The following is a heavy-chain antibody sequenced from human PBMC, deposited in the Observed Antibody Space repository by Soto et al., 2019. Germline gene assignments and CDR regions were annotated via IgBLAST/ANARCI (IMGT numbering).Heavy chain of an antibody. Sequence: ASVKVSCKASGYTFTSYAMHWVRQAPGQRLEWMGWINAGNGNTKYSQKFQGRVTITRDTSASTAYMELSSLRSENTAVYYCARDPLPSSSWYSTWFDPWGQGTLVTVSS. CDR1: GYTFTSYA. V-gene: IGHV1-3*01. CDR2: INAGNGNT. CDR3: ARDPLPSSSWYSTWFDP. D-gene: IGHD6-13*01. J-gene: IGHJ5*02.